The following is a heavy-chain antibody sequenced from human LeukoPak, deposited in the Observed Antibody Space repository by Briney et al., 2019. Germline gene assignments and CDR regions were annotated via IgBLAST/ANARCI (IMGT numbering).Heavy chain of an antibody. V-gene: IGHV1-18*01. CDR1: GYTFSSYG. Sequence: ASVKVSCKASGYTFSSYGINWVRQAPRQGLEWMGWISDYNGNTNYAQKLQGRVTMTTDTSTSTAYMELRSLRSDDTAVYYCARDDALVATGSFDYWGQGTLVTVSS. D-gene: IGHD5-12*01. CDR2: ISDYNGNT. CDR3: ARDDALVATGSFDY. J-gene: IGHJ4*02.